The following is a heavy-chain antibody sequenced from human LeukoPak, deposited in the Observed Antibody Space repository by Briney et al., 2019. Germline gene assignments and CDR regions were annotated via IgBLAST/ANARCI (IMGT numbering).Heavy chain of an antibody. J-gene: IGHJ6*02. V-gene: IGHV5-51*01. CDR2: IYPGDSDT. D-gene: IGHD3-10*01. CDR1: GYSFTSYW. CDR3: ATSWESGTSYYYYGMDV. Sequence: GESLKISCKGSGYSFTSYWIGWVRQMPGKGLEWMGIIYPGDSDTRYSPSFQGQVTISADKSISTAYLQWSSLKASDTAMYYCATSWESGTSYYYYGMDVWGQGTTVTVSS.